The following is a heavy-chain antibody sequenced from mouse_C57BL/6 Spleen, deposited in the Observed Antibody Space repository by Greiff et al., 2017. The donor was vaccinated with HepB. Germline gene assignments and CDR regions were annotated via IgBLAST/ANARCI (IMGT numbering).Heavy chain of an antibody. CDR1: GYTFTSYW. CDR2: IYPGSGST. J-gene: IGHJ2*01. Sequence: QVQLQQPGAELVKPGASVKMSCKASGYTFTSYWITWVKQRPGQGLEWIGDIYPGSGSTNYNEKFKSKATLTVDTSSSTAYMQLSSLTSEDSAVYYCDAIITTVGYFDYWGQGTTLTVSS. V-gene: IGHV1-55*01. CDR3: DAIITTVGYFDY. D-gene: IGHD1-1*01.